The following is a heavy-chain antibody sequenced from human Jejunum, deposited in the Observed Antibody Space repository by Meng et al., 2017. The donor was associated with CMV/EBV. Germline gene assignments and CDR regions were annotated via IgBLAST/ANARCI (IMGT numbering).Heavy chain of an antibody. Sequence: YAMSWVRQAQGKGLEWVSGISGSGGRTYYPDSVKGRFIISRDNSKNTLYLQMNSLRAEDTAVYYCAKDPTYMIFAVGIPTYFDYWGQGTLVTVSS. CDR3: AKDPTYMIFAVGIPTYFDY. J-gene: IGHJ4*02. V-gene: IGHV3-23*01. CDR1: YA. D-gene: IGHD3/OR15-3a*01. CDR2: ISGSGGRT.